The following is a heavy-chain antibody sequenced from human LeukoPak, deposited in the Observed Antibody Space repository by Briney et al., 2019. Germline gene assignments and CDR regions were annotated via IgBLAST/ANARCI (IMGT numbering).Heavy chain of an antibody. V-gene: IGHV3-23*01. CDR1: GFTFSSYA. J-gene: IGHJ4*02. D-gene: IGHD7-27*01. Sequence: PGGPLRLSCAASGFTFSSYAMSWVRQAPGKGLEWVSAISGSGGSTYYADSVKGRFTISRDNSKNTLYLQMNSLRAEDTAVYYCAKSPRKNWDCFDYWGQGTLVTVSS. CDR3: AKSPRKNWDCFDY. CDR2: ISGSGGST.